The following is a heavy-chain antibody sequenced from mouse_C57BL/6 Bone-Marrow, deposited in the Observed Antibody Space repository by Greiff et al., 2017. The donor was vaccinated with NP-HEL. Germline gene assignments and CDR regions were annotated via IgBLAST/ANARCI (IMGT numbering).Heavy chain of an antibody. CDR3: AREYYSLYAMDY. CDR2: ISDGGSYT. CDR1: GFTFSSYA. V-gene: IGHV5-4*01. Sequence: EVKLQESGGGLVKPGGSLKLSCAASGFTFSSYAMSWVRQTPEKRLEWVATISDGGSYTYYPDNVKGRCTISRDNAKNNLYLQMSHLKSEDTAMYYCAREYYSLYAMDYWGQGTSVTVSS. D-gene: IGHD2-12*01. J-gene: IGHJ4*01.